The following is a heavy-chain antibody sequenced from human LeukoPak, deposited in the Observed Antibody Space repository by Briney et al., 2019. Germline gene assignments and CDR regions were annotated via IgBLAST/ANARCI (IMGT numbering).Heavy chain of an antibody. J-gene: IGHJ4*02. CDR1: GDSDSSNSAA. Sequence: SQTLSLTCAISGDSDSSNSAAWNWIRQSPSRGLEWLGRTYYRSKWYSDYTVSVKSRITINADTSKNQFSLQLNPVTPEDTAVYYCARSIPATGNNFDFWGQGTLVTVSS. CDR3: ARSIPATGNNFDF. D-gene: IGHD6-13*01. V-gene: IGHV6-1*01. CDR2: TYYRSKWYS.